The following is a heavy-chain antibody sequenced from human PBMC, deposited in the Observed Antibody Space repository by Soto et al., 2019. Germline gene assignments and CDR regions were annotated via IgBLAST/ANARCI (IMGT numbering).Heavy chain of an antibody. CDR1: GYTFNFYG. V-gene: IGHV1-18*01. CDR3: ARIGVSSGHESPDFDS. Sequence: ASEKVSCKASGYTFNFYGITWVRQAPGQGLEWMGWISGFNGNTNYAADLQGRVTMTTDTSTSTAYMELRGLRSDDTAVYYCARIGVSSGHESPDFDSWGQGTLVTVSS. D-gene: IGHD3-16*01. CDR2: ISGFNGNT. J-gene: IGHJ4*02.